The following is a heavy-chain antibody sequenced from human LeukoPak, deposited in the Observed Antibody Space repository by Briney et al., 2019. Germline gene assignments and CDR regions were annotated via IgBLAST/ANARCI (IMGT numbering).Heavy chain of an antibody. CDR3: ARDYGGSSPFDY. Sequence: GGSLRLSCAASGFTFSSHWMSWVRQAPGKGLEWVSYISSSGTTIYYADSVKGRFTISRDNAKNSLYLRMNSLRAEDTAVYYCARDYGGSSPFDYWGQGTLVTVSS. CDR2: ISSSGTTI. J-gene: IGHJ4*02. V-gene: IGHV3-48*04. CDR1: GFTFSSHW. D-gene: IGHD4-23*01.